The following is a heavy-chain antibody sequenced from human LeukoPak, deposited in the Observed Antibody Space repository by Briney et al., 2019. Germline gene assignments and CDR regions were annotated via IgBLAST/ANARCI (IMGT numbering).Heavy chain of an antibody. CDR2: IISDGNTQ. J-gene: IGHJ5*01. CDR3: ARDRGIFGDVITASFDF. Sequence: GGSLRLSCTTSGFTFSDYFLSWIRQAPGKGLEWISYIISDGNTQYYGDSVMGRFTISRDNAKNSLYLQMHSLRVEDTAVYYCARDRGIFGDVITASFDFWSQGSLVTVSS. D-gene: IGHD3-3*01. CDR1: GFTFSDYF. V-gene: IGHV3-11*01.